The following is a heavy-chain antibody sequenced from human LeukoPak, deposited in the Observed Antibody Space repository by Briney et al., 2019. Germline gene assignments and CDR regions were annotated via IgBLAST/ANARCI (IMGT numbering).Heavy chain of an antibody. CDR3: ARARREMVDQ. CDR2: IYHSGST. J-gene: IGHJ5*02. CDR1: GYSISSGYY. D-gene: IGHD5-24*01. V-gene: IGHV4-38-2*02. Sequence: SETLSLTCTVSGYSISSGYYWGWIRQPPGKGLEWIGNIYHSGSTYYNPSLKSRVTILVDTSKNQFSLKLSSVTAADTAVYYCARARREMVDQWGQGTLVTVSS.